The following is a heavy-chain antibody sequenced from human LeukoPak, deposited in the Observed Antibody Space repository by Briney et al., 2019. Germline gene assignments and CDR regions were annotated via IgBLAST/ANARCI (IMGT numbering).Heavy chain of an antibody. Sequence: GGSLRLSCAASGFRFDDYGMSWVRQAPGKGLEWVSGINWRGDRTGYADSVKGRFTISRDNAQNSLYLQMSSLRAEDTALYYCAKDSYDLLAAHWGQGALVTVSS. CDR1: GFRFDDYG. CDR3: AKDSYDLLAAH. V-gene: IGHV3-20*04. J-gene: IGHJ4*02. CDR2: INWRGDRT. D-gene: IGHD3-9*01.